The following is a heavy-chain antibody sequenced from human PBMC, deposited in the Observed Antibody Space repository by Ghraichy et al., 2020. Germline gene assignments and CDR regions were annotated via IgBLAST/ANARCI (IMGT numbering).Heavy chain of an antibody. Sequence: SETLSLTCAVSGASISSSDWWTWVRQPPGKGLEWLAEMHHGGNTNYNPSIRSRVTISLAKSRNLLSLNVKSVTAADTAVYFCARVPCCPSGFSDGSGYYWEMRWFDPWGRGTLVTVAS. D-gene: IGHD3-22*01. J-gene: IGHJ5*01. V-gene: IGHV4-4*02. CDR1: GASISSSDW. CDR3: ARVPCCPSGFSDGSGYYWEMRWFDP. CDR2: MHHGGNT.